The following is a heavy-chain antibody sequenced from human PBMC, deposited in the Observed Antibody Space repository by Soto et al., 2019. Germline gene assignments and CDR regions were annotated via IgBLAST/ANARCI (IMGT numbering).Heavy chain of an antibody. CDR3: ASSPYYYDSSGYPDY. J-gene: IGHJ4*02. D-gene: IGHD3-22*01. V-gene: IGHV1-69*13. CDR1: GGTFSSYA. CDR2: LIPIFGTA. Sequence: SVKVSCKASGGTFSSYAISWVRQAPGQGLEWMGGLIPIFGTANSAQKFQGRVTITADESTSTAYMELSSLRSEDTAVYYCASSPYYYDSSGYPDYWGQGTLVTVSS.